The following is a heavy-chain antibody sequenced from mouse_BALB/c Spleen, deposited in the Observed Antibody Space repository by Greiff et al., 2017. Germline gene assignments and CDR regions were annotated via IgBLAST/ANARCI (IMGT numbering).Heavy chain of an antibody. CDR3: TGGGYPGSMEV. Sequence: LQQPGSELVRPGASVKLSCKASGYTFTSYWMHWVKQRPGQGLEWIGNIYPGSGSTNYDEKFKSKATLTVDTSSSTASMQLSSLTSEDSAVYDCTGGGYPGSMEVWGEGTAVTVSA. CDR2: IYPGSGST. D-gene: IGHD1-1*02. J-gene: IGHJ1*01. V-gene: IGHV1S22*01. CDR1: GYTFTSYW.